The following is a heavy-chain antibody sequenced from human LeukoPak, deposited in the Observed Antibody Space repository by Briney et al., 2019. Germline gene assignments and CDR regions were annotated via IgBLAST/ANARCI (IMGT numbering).Heavy chain of an antibody. D-gene: IGHD6-13*01. J-gene: IGHJ4*02. Sequence: PSETLSLTCTVSGGSISSYYWSWIRQPPGKGLEWIGYIYYSGSTNYNPSLKSRVTISVDTSKNQFCLKLSSVTAADTAVYYCARYSSSWYGVDYWGQGTLVTVSS. CDR3: ARYSSSWYGVDY. V-gene: IGHV4-59*01. CDR2: IYYSGST. CDR1: GGSISSYY.